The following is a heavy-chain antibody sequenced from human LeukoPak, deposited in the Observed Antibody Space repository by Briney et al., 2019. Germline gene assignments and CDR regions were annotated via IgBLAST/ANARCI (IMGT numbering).Heavy chain of an antibody. J-gene: IGHJ5*02. Sequence: GSLRLSCAASGFTFSSYAMSWIRQPPGKGLEWIGSIYYSGSTNYNPSLKSRVTISVDTSKNQFSLKLSSVTAADTAVYYCARHAGLVRGQRRFDPWGQGTLVTVSS. CDR1: GFTFSSYA. CDR3: ARHAGLVRGQRRFDP. D-gene: IGHD2-15*01. V-gene: IGHV4-39*01. CDR2: IYYSGST.